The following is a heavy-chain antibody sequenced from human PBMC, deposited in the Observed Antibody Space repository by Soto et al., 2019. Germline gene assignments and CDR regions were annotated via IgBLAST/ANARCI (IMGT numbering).Heavy chain of an antibody. CDR1: GASLSSGSYY. J-gene: IGHJ4*02. CDR3: ARISYWVKDY. V-gene: IGHV4-61*01. D-gene: IGHD2-8*02. CDR2: FYYTGTT. Sequence: SETLSLTCTVSGASLSSGSYYWSWIRQPPGKGLEWIGYFYYTGTTKYNPSLESRVTISADTSKNQFSLNLTSVTAADTAVYYCARISYWVKDYWGQGALVTVSS.